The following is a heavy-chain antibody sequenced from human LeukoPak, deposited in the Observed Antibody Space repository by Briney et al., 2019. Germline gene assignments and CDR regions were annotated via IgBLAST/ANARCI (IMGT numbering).Heavy chain of an antibody. D-gene: IGHD3-9*01. CDR1: GGSISSGGYY. CDR3: ARVEGGYYDILTGYYTLGFDY. Sequence: PSETLSLTCTVSGGSISSGGYYWSWIRQHPGKGLEWIGYIYYSGSTYYSPSLKSRVTISVDTSKNQFSLKLSSVTAADTAVYYCARVEGGYYDILTGYYTLGFDYWGQGTLVTVSS. V-gene: IGHV4-31*03. J-gene: IGHJ4*02. CDR2: IYYSGST.